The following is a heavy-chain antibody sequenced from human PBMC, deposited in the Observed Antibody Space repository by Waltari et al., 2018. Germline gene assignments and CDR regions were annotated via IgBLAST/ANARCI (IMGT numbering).Heavy chain of an antibody. CDR2: IYYSGST. CDR1: GGSISSYY. J-gene: IGHJ5*02. V-gene: IGHV4-59*01. Sequence: QVQLQESGPGLVKPSETLSLTCTVSGGSISSYYWSWIRPPPGKGLEWIGYIYYSGSTNYNPSLKSRVTISVDTSKNQFSLKLSSVTAADTAVYYCARESKARLGRKFDPWGQGTLVTVSS. CDR3: ARESKARLGRKFDP. D-gene: IGHD4-17*01.